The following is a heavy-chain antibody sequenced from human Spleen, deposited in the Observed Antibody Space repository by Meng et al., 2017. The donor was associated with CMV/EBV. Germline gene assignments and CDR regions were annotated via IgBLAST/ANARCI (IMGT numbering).Heavy chain of an antibody. Sequence: NASAYTFTDCYLYRVRQAPGRGLEWMGWVNPTSGGTNYAQKFQSRVTMTRDTSISTAYMELSKLKSDDTAVYYCARLLEWPSPLFDSWGQGTLVTVSS. J-gene: IGHJ4*02. CDR3: ARLLEWPSPLFDS. D-gene: IGHD3-3*01. CDR2: VNPTSGGT. V-gene: IGHV1-2*02. CDR1: AYTFTDCY.